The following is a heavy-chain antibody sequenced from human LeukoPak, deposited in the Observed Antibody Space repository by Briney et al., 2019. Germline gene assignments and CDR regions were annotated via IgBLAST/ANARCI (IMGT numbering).Heavy chain of an antibody. CDR2: IKQDGSEK. J-gene: IGHJ4*02. V-gene: IGHV3-7*01. Sequence: GGSLRLSCAASGFTFSSYWMSWVRQAPGKGLEWVANIKQDGSEKYYVDSVKGRFTISRDNAKNSLYLQMNSLRAEDTAVYYCAREYSSSWYYFDYWGQGTLVTVSS. CDR3: AREYSSSWYYFDY. D-gene: IGHD6-13*01. CDR1: GFTFSSYW.